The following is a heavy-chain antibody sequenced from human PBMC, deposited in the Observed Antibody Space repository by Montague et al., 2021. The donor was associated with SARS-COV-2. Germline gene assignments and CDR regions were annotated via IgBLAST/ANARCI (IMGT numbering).Heavy chain of an antibody. Sequence: SETLSLTCAVYGGSFSGYYWSWIRQPPGKGLEWIGEINQSGSTNYNPSLKSRITLSVATSKKQFSLKLSSLTAADTAVYYCARVAGGYYHDSSSYFDYWGQGSLVTVSS. CDR1: GGSFSGYY. J-gene: IGHJ4*02. D-gene: IGHD3-22*01. V-gene: IGHV4-34*01. CDR3: ARVAGGYYHDSSSYFDY. CDR2: INQSGST.